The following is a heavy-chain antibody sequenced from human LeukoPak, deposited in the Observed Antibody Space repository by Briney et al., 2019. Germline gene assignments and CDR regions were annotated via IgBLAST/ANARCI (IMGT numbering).Heavy chain of an antibody. D-gene: IGHD3-22*01. J-gene: IGHJ4*02. CDR2: FDPEDGET. CDR1: GYTLTELS. Sequence: ASVKVSCKVSGYTLTELSMHWVRQAPGKGLEWMGGFDPEDGETIYAQKFQGRVTMTEDTSTDTAYMELSSLRSEDTAVYYCATDSGIRYYYDGSGYSNSFDYWGQGTLVTVSS. V-gene: IGHV1-24*01. CDR3: ATDSGIRYYYDGSGYSNSFDY.